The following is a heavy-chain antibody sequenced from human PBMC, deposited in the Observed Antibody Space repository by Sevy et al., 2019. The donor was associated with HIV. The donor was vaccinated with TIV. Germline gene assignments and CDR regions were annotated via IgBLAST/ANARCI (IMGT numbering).Heavy chain of an antibody. V-gene: IGHV3-74*01. Sequence: GGSLRLSCAASGFTFSNFWMHWVRQAPGKGLVWLSRISNDGRRASYADSLKGRFTISRDNAKNTDYLQINRLRAEDTAIYYCAGQERYIDRWGQGILVTVSS. CDR1: GFTFSNFW. CDR2: ISNDGRRA. D-gene: IGHD3-9*01. CDR3: AGQERYIDR. J-gene: IGHJ4*02.